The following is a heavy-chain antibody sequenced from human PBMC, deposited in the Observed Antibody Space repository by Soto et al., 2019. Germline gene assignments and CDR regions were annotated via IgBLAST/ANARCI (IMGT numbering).Heavy chain of an antibody. CDR2: IYPGDSDT. D-gene: IGHD3-3*01. V-gene: IGHV5-51*01. CDR3: ARHDGYDFTRFDP. Sequence: PRESLKISCKGSGYSFTSYWIGWVRQIPGKGLEWMGIIYPGDSDTRYSPSFQGQVTISADKSISTAYLQWSSLKASDTAMYYCARHDGYDFTRFDPWGQGTLVTVSS. CDR1: GYSFTSYW. J-gene: IGHJ5*02.